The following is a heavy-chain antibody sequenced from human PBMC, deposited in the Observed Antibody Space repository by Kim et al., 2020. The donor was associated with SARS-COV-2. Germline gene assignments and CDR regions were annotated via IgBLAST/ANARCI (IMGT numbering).Heavy chain of an antibody. CDR1: GFTFSSYA. V-gene: IGHV3-23*01. Sequence: GGSLRLSCAASGFTFSSYAMSWVRQAPGKGLEWVSAISGSGGSTYYADSVKGRFTISRDNSKNTLYLQMNSLRAEDTAVYYCAKEGPVEVRGVISYYYYGMDVWGQGTTVTVSS. CDR2: ISGSGGST. CDR3: AKEGPVEVRGVISYYYYGMDV. J-gene: IGHJ6*02. D-gene: IGHD3-10*01.